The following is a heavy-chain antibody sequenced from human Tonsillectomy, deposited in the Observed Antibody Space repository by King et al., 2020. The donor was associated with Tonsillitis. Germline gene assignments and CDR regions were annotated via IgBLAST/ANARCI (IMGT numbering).Heavy chain of an antibody. Sequence: VQLVESGGGLVQPGGSLKLSCAASGFTFSGSTMLWVRQASGKWLEWVGRLISKANSYAPPYAASVKARCTISRDDSMNTAYLRLNSLKTEDTDVYYWTGAVAGQFDFWGQGTLVTVSS. CDR1: GFTFSGST. CDR2: LISKANSYAP. J-gene: IGHJ4*02. V-gene: IGHV3-73*02. CDR3: TGAVAGQFDF. D-gene: IGHD6-19*01.